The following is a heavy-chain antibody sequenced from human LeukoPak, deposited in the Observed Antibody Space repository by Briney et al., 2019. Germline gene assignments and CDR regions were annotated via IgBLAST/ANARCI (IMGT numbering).Heavy chain of an antibody. V-gene: IGHV4-59*11. CDR1: DDSFSTHY. CDR3: ARDPTRLTKGFDF. J-gene: IGHJ3*01. Sequence: PSETLSLTCSVSDDSFSTHYWTWIRHPPGKGLEWIGYISSIGSTNYNPSLKSRVTITVDTSKKQFSLKMTSVTAADTAVYYCARDPTRLTKGFDFWAQGKMVTV. CDR2: ISSIGST. D-gene: IGHD4-17*01.